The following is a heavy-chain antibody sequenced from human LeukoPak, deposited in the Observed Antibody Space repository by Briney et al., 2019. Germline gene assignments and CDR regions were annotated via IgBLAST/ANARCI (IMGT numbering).Heavy chain of an antibody. CDR2: INPSGGST. V-gene: IGHV1-46*01. D-gene: IGHD2-21*01. CDR3: ASKGRIPGDY. CDR1: GYTFTSYY. J-gene: IGHJ4*02. Sequence: ASVKVSCKASGYTFTSYYMHWVRQAPGQGLEWMGIINPSGGSTSYAQKFQGRVTITADKSTSTAYMELSSLRSEDTAVYYCASKGRIPGDYWGQGTLVTVSS.